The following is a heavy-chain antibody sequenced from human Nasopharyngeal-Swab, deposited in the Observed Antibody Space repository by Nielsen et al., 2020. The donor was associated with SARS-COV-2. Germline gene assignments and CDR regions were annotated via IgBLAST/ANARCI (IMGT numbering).Heavy chain of an antibody. J-gene: IGHJ6*02. D-gene: IGHD3-10*01. CDR1: GYTLAQLS. CDR3: ATVGGGSGILGGMDV. CDR2: FDPEDGET. Sequence: ASVTVSCKVSGYTLAQLSMHWVRQAPGQGLEWMGGFDPEDGETIYAQKFQGRVTMTEDTSTATAYMELSSLGSEDAAVYYCATVGGGSGILGGMDVWGQGTTVTVSS. V-gene: IGHV1-24*01.